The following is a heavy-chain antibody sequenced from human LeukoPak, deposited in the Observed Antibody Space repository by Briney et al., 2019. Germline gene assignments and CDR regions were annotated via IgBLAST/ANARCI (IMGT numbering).Heavy chain of an antibody. Sequence: SETLSLTCTVSGGSISSYYWSWIRQPAGKRLEWIGRIYTSGSTNYNPSLKSRVTMSVDTSKNQFSLKLSSVTAADTAVYYCARDRDNYDFWSGDNWFDPWGQGTLVTVSS. D-gene: IGHD3-3*01. J-gene: IGHJ5*02. CDR3: ARDRDNYDFWSGDNWFDP. V-gene: IGHV4-4*07. CDR2: IYTSGST. CDR1: GGSISSYY.